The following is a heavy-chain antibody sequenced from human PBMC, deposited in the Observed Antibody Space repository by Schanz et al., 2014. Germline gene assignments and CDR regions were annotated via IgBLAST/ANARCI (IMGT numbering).Heavy chain of an antibody. CDR2: IWFDGNNK. D-gene: IGHD4-17*01. V-gene: IGHV3-33*06. CDR3: AKDPHRAYGGKPQTFDI. Sequence: QVQLVESGGGVVQPGRSLRLSCAASGFTFSAYGMHWVRQAPGKGLEWVAVIWFDGNNKFYVDSVKGRFTISRDNSKNTLYLEMSNLRPEDTALYYCAKDPHRAYGGKPQTFDIWGQGTMVTVSS. CDR1: GFTFSAYG. J-gene: IGHJ3*02.